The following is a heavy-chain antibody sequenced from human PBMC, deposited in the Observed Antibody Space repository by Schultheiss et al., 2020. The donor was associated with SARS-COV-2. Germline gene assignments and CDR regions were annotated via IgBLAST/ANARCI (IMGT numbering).Heavy chain of an antibody. D-gene: IGHD2-15*01. J-gene: IGHJ4*02. CDR1: GFSFSSYG. CDR2: ISYDGSNK. Sequence: GGSLRLSCAASGFSFSSYGMHWVRQAPGKGLEWVAVISYDGSNKYYADSVKGRFTISRDNSKNTLYLQMNSLRAEDTAVYYCAKDRGFVVVVDNFDYWGQGVLVTVSS. V-gene: IGHV3-30*18. CDR3: AKDRGFVVVVDNFDY.